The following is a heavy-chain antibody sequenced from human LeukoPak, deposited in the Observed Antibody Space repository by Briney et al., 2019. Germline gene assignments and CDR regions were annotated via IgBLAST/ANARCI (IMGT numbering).Heavy chain of an antibody. CDR3: ARQYSYGYYFDY. Sequence: SETLSLTCTVSGASISSYYWSWIRQPPGKGLEWIGYIYYSGSTNYNPSLKSRVTISVDTSKNQFSLKLSSVTAADTAVYYCARQYSYGYYFDYWGQGTLVTVSS. CDR2: IYYSGST. D-gene: IGHD5-18*01. CDR1: GASISSYY. V-gene: IGHV4-59*01. J-gene: IGHJ4*02.